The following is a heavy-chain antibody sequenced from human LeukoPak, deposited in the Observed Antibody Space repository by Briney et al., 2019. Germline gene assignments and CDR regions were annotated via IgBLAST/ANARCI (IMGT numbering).Heavy chain of an antibody. V-gene: IGHV3-48*01. Sequence: PGGSLRLSCAASGFTFSSYGMNWVRQAPGKGLEWVSYISSSSSTIYYADSVKGRFTISRDNDKNSLYLQMNSLRAEDTAVYYCAREPEAPRLYYYYGMDVWGQGTTVTVSS. CDR1: GFTFSSYG. D-gene: IGHD6-25*01. CDR3: AREPEAPRLYYYYGMDV. J-gene: IGHJ6*02. CDR2: ISSSSSTI.